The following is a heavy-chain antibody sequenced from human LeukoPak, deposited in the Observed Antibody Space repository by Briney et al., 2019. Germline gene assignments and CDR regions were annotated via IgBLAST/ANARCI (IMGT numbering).Heavy chain of an antibody. CDR1: GFTFSSYA. Sequence: PGGSLRLSCAASGFTFSSYAMHWVRQAPGKGLEWVAVISYDGSNKYYADSVKGRFTISRDNSKNTLYLQMNSLRAEDTAVYYCARESGGSFDYWGQGTLVTVSS. CDR3: ARESGGSFDY. J-gene: IGHJ4*02. CDR2: ISYDGSNK. V-gene: IGHV3-30*01. D-gene: IGHD2-15*01.